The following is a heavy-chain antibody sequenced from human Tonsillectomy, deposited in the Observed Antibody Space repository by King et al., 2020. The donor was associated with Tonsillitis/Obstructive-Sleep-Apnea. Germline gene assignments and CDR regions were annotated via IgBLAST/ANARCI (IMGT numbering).Heavy chain of an antibody. CDR3: TTEVTMVQGVIITFKTPTHIPY. CDR2: IKSKTDGGTT. V-gene: IGHV3-15*01. Sequence: DVQLVESWGGLVKPGGSLRLSCAASGFTFSNAWMSWVRQAPGKGLEWVGRIKSKTDGGTTDYAAPVKGRFTISRDDSKNTLYLQMNSLKTEDTAVYYCTTEVTMVQGVIITFKTPTHIPYWGQGTLVTVSS. D-gene: IGHD3-10*01. J-gene: IGHJ4*02. CDR1: GFTFSNAW.